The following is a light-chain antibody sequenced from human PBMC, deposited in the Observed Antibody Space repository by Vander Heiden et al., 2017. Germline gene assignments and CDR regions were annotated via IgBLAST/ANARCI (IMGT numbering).Light chain of an antibody. J-gene: IGLJ3*02. V-gene: IGLV1-40*01. CDR3: QSYDSSLSGSV. CDR1: SSNIGAGYD. Sequence: QSVLTQPPSVSGAPGQRVTISCTGSSSNIGAGYDVHWYQQLPGTAPKLLIYVNSNRPSGVPDRFSGSKSGTSASLAITGLQAEDEADYYCQSYDSSLSGSVFGGGTKLNVL. CDR2: VNS.